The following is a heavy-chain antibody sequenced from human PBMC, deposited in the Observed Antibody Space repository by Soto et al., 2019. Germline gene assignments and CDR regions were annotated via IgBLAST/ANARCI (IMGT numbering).Heavy chain of an antibody. V-gene: IGHV3-30*18. CDR1: GFTFSSYG. J-gene: IGHJ4*02. CDR2: ISYDGSNK. D-gene: IGHD3-22*01. CDR3: AKSNYYDSSGYTDY. Sequence: GGSLRLSCAASGFTFSSYGMHWVRQAPGKGLEWVAVISYDGSNKYYADSVKGRFTISRDNSKNTLYLQMNSLRAEDTAVYYCAKSNYYDSSGYTDYWGQGTLVTVSS.